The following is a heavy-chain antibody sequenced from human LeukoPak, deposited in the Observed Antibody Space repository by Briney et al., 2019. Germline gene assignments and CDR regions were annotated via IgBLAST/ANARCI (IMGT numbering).Heavy chain of an antibody. D-gene: IGHD3-22*01. CDR1: GGSFSGYY. V-gene: IGHV4-34*01. CDR3: AGGDYYDSSGYYATYYFDY. Sequence: SETLSLTCAVYGGSFSGYYWSWICQPPGKGLEWIGEINHSGSTNYNPSLKSRVTISVDTSKNQFSLKLSSVTAADTAVYYCAGGDYYDSSGYYATYYFDYWGQGTLVTVSS. CDR2: INHSGST. J-gene: IGHJ4*02.